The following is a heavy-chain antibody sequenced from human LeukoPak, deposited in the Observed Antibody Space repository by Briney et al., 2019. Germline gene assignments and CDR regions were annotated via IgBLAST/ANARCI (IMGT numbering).Heavy chain of an antibody. CDR1: GGSTSSYY. Sequence: KSSETLSLTCTVSGGSTSSYYWSWIRQPPGKGLEWIGYIYYSGSTNYNPSLKSRVTISVDTSKNQFSLKLSSVTAADTAVYYCARGARYYYYYYMDVWGKGTTVTVSS. CDR2: IYYSGST. CDR3: ARGARYYYYYYMDV. J-gene: IGHJ6*03. V-gene: IGHV4-59*01.